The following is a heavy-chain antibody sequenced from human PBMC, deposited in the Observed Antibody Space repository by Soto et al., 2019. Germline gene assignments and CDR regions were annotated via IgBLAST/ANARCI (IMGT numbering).Heavy chain of an antibody. D-gene: IGHD5-12*01. CDR2: VHYSGST. J-gene: IGHJ4*02. V-gene: IGHV4-59*01. CDR1: GDSISSNY. Sequence: QVQLQESGPGLVKPSETLSLTCTVSGDSISSNYWSWYRQSPGRGLEWIGYVHYSGSTNYNPSLKGRITISIDTSKKQFSLHLSSVTAADTAVYFCTRGGGWLPSLWGQGTLVTVSS. CDR3: TRGGGWLPSL.